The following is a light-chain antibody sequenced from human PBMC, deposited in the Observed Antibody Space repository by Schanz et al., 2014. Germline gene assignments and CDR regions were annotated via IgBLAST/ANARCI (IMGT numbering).Light chain of an antibody. V-gene: IGLV2-14*02. CDR3: SSYTSSSTLV. CDR2: EGS. J-gene: IGLJ3*02. CDR1: SSDVGSYNL. Sequence: QSALTQPASVSGSPGQSITISCTGTSSDVGSYNLVSWYQQHPGKAPKLMIYEGSKRPSGVSNRFSGSESGNTASLTISGLQAEDEADYYCSSYTSSSTLVFGGGTKLTVL.